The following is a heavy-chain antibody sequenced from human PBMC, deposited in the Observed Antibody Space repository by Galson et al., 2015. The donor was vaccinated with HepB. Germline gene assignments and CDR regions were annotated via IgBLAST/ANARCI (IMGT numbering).Heavy chain of an antibody. D-gene: IGHD3-16*01. Sequence: SLRLSCAASAFTFSNYAMGWVRQAPGKGLEWVSVVNDSGGIAFYADSVKGRFTISRDNSKNTLYLQMNSLRAEDTAAYYCAKGSLELNWGTSGAFVYWGQGILVTVTS. J-gene: IGHJ4*02. V-gene: IGHV3-23*01. CDR2: VNDSGGIA. CDR3: AKGSLELNWGTSGAFVY. CDR1: AFTFSNYA.